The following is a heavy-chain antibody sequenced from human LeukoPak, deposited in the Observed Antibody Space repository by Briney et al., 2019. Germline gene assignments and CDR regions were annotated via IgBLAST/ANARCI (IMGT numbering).Heavy chain of an antibody. CDR1: GFTFSSYA. J-gene: IGHJ4*02. Sequence: GGSLRLSCAASGFTFSSYAMSWVRQAPGKGLEWVSAISGSGGSTYYADSVKGRFTISRDNSKNTLYLQMNSLRAEDTAVYYCAEDLSTTLNWNYDYWGQGTLVTVSS. CDR3: AEDLSTTLNWNYDY. V-gene: IGHV3-23*01. D-gene: IGHD1-20*01. CDR2: ISGSGGST.